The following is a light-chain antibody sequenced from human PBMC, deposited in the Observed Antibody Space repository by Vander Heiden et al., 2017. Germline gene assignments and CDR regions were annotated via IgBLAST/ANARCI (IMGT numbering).Light chain of an antibody. V-gene: IGLV2-14*01. J-gene: IGLJ2*01. Sequence: QSALTQPASVSGSPGRSITIPCTGTSSDVGGYVYVSQYQQHPGKAPKLMIYDVSNRPSGVSNRFSGSKSGNTASLTISGLQAEDEADYYCSSYTSSSTLVFGGGTKLTVL. CDR2: DVS. CDR3: SSYTSSSTLV. CDR1: SSDVGGYVY.